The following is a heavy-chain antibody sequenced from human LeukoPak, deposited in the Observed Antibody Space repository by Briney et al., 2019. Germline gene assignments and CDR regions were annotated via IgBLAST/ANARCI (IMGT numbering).Heavy chain of an antibody. CDR1: GFTFSSYA. CDR2: ISSSGSII. D-gene: IGHD1-26*01. CDR3: ASSYSGDYIDY. J-gene: IGHJ4*02. V-gene: IGHV3-48*03. Sequence: PGGSLRLSCAASGFTFSSYARNWVRQAPGKRLEWVSYISSSGSIIYYADSVKGRFTISRYNAKNSLYLQMNSLRAEDTAVYYCASSYSGDYIDYWGQGTLVTVSS.